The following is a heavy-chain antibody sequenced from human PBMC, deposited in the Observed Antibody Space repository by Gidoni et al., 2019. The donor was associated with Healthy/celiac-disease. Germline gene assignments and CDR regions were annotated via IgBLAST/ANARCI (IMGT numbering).Heavy chain of an antibody. CDR3: ARLYYYGSGSYYTTGEDY. D-gene: IGHD3-10*01. CDR2: ISSSSSYI. V-gene: IGHV3-21*01. J-gene: IGHJ4*02. Sequence: EVQLVESGGGLVKPGGSLRLCCAASGFTFSSYSMNWVRQAPGKGLEWVSSISSSSSYIYYADSVKGRFTISRDNAKNSLYLQMNSLRAEDTAVYYCARLYYYGSGSYYTTGEDYWGQGTLVTVSS. CDR1: GFTFSSYS.